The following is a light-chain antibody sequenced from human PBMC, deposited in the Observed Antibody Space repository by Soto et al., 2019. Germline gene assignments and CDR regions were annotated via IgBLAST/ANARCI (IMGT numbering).Light chain of an antibody. V-gene: IGKV3-15*01. Sequence: EIMMTQSPAILSVSPGERATLSCRASQSVSNNLAWYQQKPGQVPRLLIYYASTRATGVPTSFSGSGSGTDFTLTISSLQSEDFAVYYCQQYDTWPPLTFGQGTRLEIK. CDR2: YAS. CDR1: QSVSNN. J-gene: IGKJ5*01. CDR3: QQYDTWPPLT.